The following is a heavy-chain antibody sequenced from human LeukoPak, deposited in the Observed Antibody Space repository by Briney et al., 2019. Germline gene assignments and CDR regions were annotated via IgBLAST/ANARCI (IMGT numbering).Heavy chain of an antibody. CDR2: IYHSGST. CDR1: GYSISSGYY. CDR3: ARGGIVGATKDL. J-gene: IGHJ4*02. Sequence: SETLSLTCTVSGYSISSGYYWGWIRQPPGKGLECIGRIYHSGSTYYNPSPKSRVTISVDTSMYQFSLKLSSVTAADTAVYYCARGGIVGATKDLWGQGTLVTVSS. D-gene: IGHD1-26*01. V-gene: IGHV4-38-2*02.